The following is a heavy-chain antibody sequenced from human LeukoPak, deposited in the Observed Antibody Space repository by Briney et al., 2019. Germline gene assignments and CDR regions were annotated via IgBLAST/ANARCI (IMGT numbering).Heavy chain of an antibody. CDR3: ARDRGYGTFDY. CDR2: IYSGGST. D-gene: IGHD5-12*01. J-gene: IGHJ4*02. CDR1: GFTFGDYA. Sequence: PGGSLRFSGSASGFTFGDYAMGWVRQAPRKGLEWVSVIYSGGSTYYADSVKGRFTISRDNSKNTLYLQMNSLRAEDTAVYYCARDRGYGTFDYWGQGTLVTVSS. V-gene: IGHV3-53*01.